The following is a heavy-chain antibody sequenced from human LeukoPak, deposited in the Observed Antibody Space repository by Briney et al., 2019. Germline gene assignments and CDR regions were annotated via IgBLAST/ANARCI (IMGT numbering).Heavy chain of an antibody. V-gene: IGHV4-59*12. CDR3: TRDSSWYDWFYDY. CDR2: IYYSGST. Sequence: SETLSLTCTVSGGSISNKYWSWIRQPPGKGLEWIGYIYYSGSTNYNPSLKSRVTILVDTSKNQFSLKLSSVTAADTAVYYCTRDSSWYDWFYDYWGQGTLVTVSS. J-gene: IGHJ4*02. D-gene: IGHD5-12*01. CDR1: GGSISNKY.